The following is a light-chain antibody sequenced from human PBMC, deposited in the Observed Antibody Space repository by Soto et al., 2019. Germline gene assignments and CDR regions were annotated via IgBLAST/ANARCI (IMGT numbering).Light chain of an antibody. CDR3: QQYKSYLRT. J-gene: IGKJ1*01. CDR1: QSISSY. CDR2: AAS. V-gene: IGKV1-39*01. Sequence: DIQMTQSPSSLSASVGDRVTTTCRASQSISSYLNWYQQKPGKAPKLLIYAASTLESGVSSRFSGRGSGTEFTLTINSLQPEDFATYYCQQYKSYLRTFGQGTKVDIK.